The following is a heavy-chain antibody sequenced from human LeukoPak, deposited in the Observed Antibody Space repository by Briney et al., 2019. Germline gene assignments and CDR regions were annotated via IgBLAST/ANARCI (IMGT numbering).Heavy chain of an antibody. CDR1: GYNFISYG. CDR3: ARDEQLLPKWFDR. D-gene: IGHD6-13*01. V-gene: IGHV1-18*01. Sequence: ASVKVSCKASGYNFISYGISWVRQAPGQGLEWMGWISGYNGNTDYVQKFRGRVTMTTDTSTSTAYMELRSLRSDDTAVYYCARDEQLLPKWFDRWGQGTLVTVSS. J-gene: IGHJ5*02. CDR2: ISGYNGNT.